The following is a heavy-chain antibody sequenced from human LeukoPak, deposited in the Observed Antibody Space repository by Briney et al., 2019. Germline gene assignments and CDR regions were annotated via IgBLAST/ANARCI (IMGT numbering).Heavy chain of an antibody. CDR3: AGDEYSGYDSVTH. D-gene: IGHD5-12*01. J-gene: IGHJ4*02. CDR1: GFTFCNVW. V-gene: IGHV3-15*01. CDR2: IKRKTDGGTT. Sequence: PGGSLRLSCAASGFTFCNVWMSWVRQAPGKGLEWVGRIKRKTDGGTTDYAAPVKGRFTISRDDSKNTMYLQMNSLRDEDTAVYYCAGDEYSGYDSVTHWGQGTLVTVSS.